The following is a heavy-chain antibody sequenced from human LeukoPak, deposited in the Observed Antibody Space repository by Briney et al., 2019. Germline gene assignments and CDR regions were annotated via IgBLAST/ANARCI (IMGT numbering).Heavy chain of an antibody. J-gene: IGHJ6*03. CDR3: AKGVAMPPHYYYYMDV. CDR2: ISGSGGST. CDR1: GFTFSSYA. D-gene: IGHD2-2*01. V-gene: IGHV3-23*01. Sequence: GGSLRLSCAASGFTFSSYAMSWVRQAPGKGLEWVSAISGSGGSTYYADSVKGRFTISRDNSKNTLYLQMNSLRAEDTAVYYCAKGVAMPPHYYYYMDVWGKGTTVTVSS.